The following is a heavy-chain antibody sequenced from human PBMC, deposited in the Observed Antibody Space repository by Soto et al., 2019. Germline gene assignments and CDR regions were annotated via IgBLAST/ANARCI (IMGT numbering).Heavy chain of an antibody. CDR1: RYSINNNNW. Sequence: TLSLTCDVSRYSINNNNWWSWVRQPPGGGLEWIGELHHGGSTNYNPSLESRATFSVDISKNQFFLKLSSVTAADTAVYYCTKNSAYALDYWGQGTLVTVSS. V-gene: IGHV4-4*02. J-gene: IGHJ4*02. CDR2: LHHGGST. D-gene: IGHD5-12*01. CDR3: TKNSAYALDY.